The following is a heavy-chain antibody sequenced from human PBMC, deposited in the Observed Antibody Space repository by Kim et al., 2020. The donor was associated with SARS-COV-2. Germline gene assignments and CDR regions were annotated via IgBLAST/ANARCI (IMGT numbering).Heavy chain of an antibody. CDR2: IIGRGGRK. CDR3: AKVYFPPWELLYYFDY. J-gene: IGHJ4*02. V-gene: IGHV3-23*01. D-gene: IGHD1-26*01. CDR1: GFTFSSYA. Sequence: GGSLRLSCAASGFTFSSYAMSWVRQAPGKGLAWVSAIIGRGGRKYYADSVKGRLPISRDNSKNTLYLQMNSLRAEDTAVYYCAKVYFPPWELLYYFDYWGQGTLVTVSS.